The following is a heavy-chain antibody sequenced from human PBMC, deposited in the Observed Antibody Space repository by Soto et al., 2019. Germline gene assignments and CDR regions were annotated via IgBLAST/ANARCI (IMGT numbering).Heavy chain of an antibody. CDR1: GGTFSSYA. J-gene: IGHJ5*02. D-gene: IGHD2-2*02. Sequence: QVQLVQSGAEVKKPGSSVKVSCKASGGTFSSYAISWVRQAPGQGLEWMGGIIPIFGTANYAQKFQGRVTITADESKSTAYMELSSLRSEDTAVYYCARDRAKDIVVVPAAIIGFDPWGQGTLVTVSS. V-gene: IGHV1-69*01. CDR2: IIPIFGTA. CDR3: ARDRAKDIVVVPAAIIGFDP.